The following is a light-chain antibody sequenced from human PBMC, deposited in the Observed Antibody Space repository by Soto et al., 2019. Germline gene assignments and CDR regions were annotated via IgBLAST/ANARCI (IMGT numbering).Light chain of an antibody. J-gene: IGKJ5*01. CDR1: QDIRVY. CDR2: SAS. V-gene: IGKV1-27*01. Sequence: DIQMTQSPSSLSASVGDRVTITCRASQDIRVYLAWYQQKQGKVPKLLIYSASTLQSGVPSRFSGSRSGTDFTLNSSSLQPEDVATYFCKKFNTAPLTFGQGKRQEIK. CDR3: KKFNTAPLT.